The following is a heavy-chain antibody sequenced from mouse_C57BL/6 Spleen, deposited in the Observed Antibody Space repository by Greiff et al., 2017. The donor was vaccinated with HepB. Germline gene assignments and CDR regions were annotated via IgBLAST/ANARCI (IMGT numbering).Heavy chain of an antibody. D-gene: IGHD1-1*01. V-gene: IGHV1-69*01. CDR2: IDPSDSYT. CDR3: AKGGTTVGARDCEY. Sequence: QVQLQQPGAELVMPGASVKLSCKASGYTFTSYWTHWVKQRPGQGLEWIGEIDPSDSYTNFHQKFKGKSTFTVDKSSSTAYMQLSSLTSEDAAVYNCAKGGTTVGARDCEYWGEGTNLAVSS. J-gene: IGHJ2*01. CDR1: GYTFTSYW.